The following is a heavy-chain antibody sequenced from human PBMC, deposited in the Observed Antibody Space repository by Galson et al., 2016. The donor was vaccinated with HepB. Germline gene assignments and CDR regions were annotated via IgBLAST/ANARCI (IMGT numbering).Heavy chain of an antibody. Sequence: SVKVSCKASGYTFTGYYMHWVRQAPGQGLEWMGWINPNSGGTSYAQKFQGRVTMTRDTSISTAYMELSRLRSDDTAVYYCARNDGVGYYSSFDYWGQGTLVPVSS. J-gene: IGHJ4*02. V-gene: IGHV1-2*02. CDR2: INPNSGGT. CDR3: ARNDGVGYYSSFDY. D-gene: IGHD3-22*01. CDR1: GYTFTGYY.